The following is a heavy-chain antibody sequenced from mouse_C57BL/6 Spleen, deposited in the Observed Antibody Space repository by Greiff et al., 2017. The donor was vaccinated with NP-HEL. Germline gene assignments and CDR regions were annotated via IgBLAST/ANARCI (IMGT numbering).Heavy chain of an antibody. CDR2: ISYDGSN. V-gene: IGHV3-6*01. J-gene: IGHJ3*01. CDR3: AREGNWDY. D-gene: IGHD4-1*01. CDR1: GYSITSGYY. Sequence: VQLKESGPGLVKPSQSLSLTCSVTGYSITSGYYWNWIRQFPGNKLEWMGYISYDGSNNYNPSLKNRISITRDTSKNQFFLKLNSVTTEDTATYYCAREGNWDYWGQGTLVTVSA.